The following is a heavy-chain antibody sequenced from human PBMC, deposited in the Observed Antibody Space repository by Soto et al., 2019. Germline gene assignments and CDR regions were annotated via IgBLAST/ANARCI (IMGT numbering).Heavy chain of an antibody. V-gene: IGHV4-59*08. CDR3: ARHENPRWLYFDY. D-gene: IGHD5-12*01. CDR1: GRSFSGYY. Sequence: SETLSLTCTVYGRSFSGYYWRWIRQPPGKGLEWIGYVYYSGSTNYNPSLKSRVTISVDTSKNQFSLKLSSVTAADTAVYYCARHENPRWLYFDYWGQGTLVTVSS. CDR2: VYYSGST. J-gene: IGHJ4*02.